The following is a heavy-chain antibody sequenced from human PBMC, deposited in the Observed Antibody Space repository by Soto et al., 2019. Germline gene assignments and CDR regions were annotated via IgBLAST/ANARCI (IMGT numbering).Heavy chain of an antibody. Sequence: QVQLVESGGGVVQPGRSLRLSCAASGFTFSSYGMHWVRQAPGKGLEWVAVIWYDGSNKYYADSVKGRFTISGDNSKNTLYLQMNSLRAEDTAVYYCARGFYGSGSYLFDTDYFDYWGQGTLVTVSS. V-gene: IGHV3-33*01. CDR2: IWYDGSNK. CDR1: GFTFSSYG. CDR3: ARGFYGSGSYLFDTDYFDY. D-gene: IGHD3-10*01. J-gene: IGHJ4*02.